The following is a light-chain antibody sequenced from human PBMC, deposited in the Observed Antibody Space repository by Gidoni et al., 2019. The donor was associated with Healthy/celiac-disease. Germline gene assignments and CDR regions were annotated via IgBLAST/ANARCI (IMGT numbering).Light chain of an antibody. CDR3: QQYGSSPPRFT. Sequence: EIVLTQSPGTLSLSPGERATLSCRVSQSVSSSYLAWYQQKPGQAPRLRIYGASSRATGIPDRFSGSGSGTDFTLTISRLEPEDFAVYYCQQYGSSPPRFTVGPGTKVDIK. CDR1: QSVSSSY. J-gene: IGKJ3*01. V-gene: IGKV3-20*01. CDR2: GAS.